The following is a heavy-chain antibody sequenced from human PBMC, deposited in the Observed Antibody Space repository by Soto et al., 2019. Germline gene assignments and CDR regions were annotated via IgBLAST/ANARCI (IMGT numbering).Heavy chain of an antibody. Sequence: GASVKVSCKASGGTFSSYAISWVRQAPGQGLEWMGGIIPIFGTANYAQKFQGRVTITADESTSTAYMELSRLRSEDTAVYYCARYEYCSSTSCYTRHFDPWGQGTLVTVSS. D-gene: IGHD2-2*02. J-gene: IGHJ5*02. CDR2: IIPIFGTA. CDR3: ARYEYCSSTSCYTRHFDP. CDR1: GGTFSSYA. V-gene: IGHV1-69*13.